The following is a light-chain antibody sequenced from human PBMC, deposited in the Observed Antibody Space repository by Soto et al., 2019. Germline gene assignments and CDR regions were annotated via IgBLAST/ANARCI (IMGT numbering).Light chain of an antibody. CDR3: LSKTSSISYV. J-gene: IGLJ1*01. CDR1: TSDVGGYNY. CDR2: GVS. V-gene: IGLV2-14*01. Sequence: QAVLTQPASVSGSPGQSITISCTGTTSDVGGYNYVSWYQQHPGKVPKLLIHGVSNRPSGVSNRFSGSKSGNTASLTISGLQAEDEADYYCLSKTSSISYVFGTGTKLTVL.